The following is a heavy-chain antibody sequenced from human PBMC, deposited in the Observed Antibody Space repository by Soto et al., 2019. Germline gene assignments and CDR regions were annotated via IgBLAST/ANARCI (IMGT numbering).Heavy chain of an antibody. CDR2: IYYSGST. V-gene: IGHV4-39*01. Sequence: PSETLSLTCTVSGGSISSSSYYWGWIRQPPGKGLEWIGSIYYSGSTYYNPSLKSRVTISVDTSKNQFSLKLSSVTAADTAVYYCAGQYYDFWSGYYYYFDYWGQGTLVTVSS. J-gene: IGHJ4*02. CDR1: GGSISSSSYY. D-gene: IGHD3-3*01. CDR3: AGQYYDFWSGYYYYFDY.